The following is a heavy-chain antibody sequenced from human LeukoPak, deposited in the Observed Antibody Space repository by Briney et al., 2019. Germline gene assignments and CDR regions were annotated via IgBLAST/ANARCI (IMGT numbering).Heavy chain of an antibody. CDR3: AKDRGRWGVYCSGGSCYSGYDY. V-gene: IGHV3-23*01. Sequence: GGSLRLSCAASGFTFSSYAMSWVRQAPGKGLEWVSAISGSGGITYYADSVKGRFTISRDNSKNTLYLQMNSLRAEDTAVYYCAKDRGRWGVYCSGGSCYSGYDYWGQGTLVTVSS. CDR2: ISGSGGIT. D-gene: IGHD2-15*01. CDR1: GFTFSSYA. J-gene: IGHJ4*02.